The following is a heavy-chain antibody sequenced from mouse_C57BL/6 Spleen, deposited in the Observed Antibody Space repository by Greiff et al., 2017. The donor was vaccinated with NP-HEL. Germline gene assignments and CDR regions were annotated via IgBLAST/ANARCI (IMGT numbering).Heavy chain of an antibody. J-gene: IGHJ3*01. CDR2: IDPSDSYT. Sequence: VQLQESGAELVKPGASVKLSCKASGYTFTSYWMQWVKQRPGQGLEWIGEIDPSDSYTNYNQKFKGKATLTVDTSSSTAYMQLSSLTSEDSAVYYCARSKATAFFAYWGQGTLVTVSA. D-gene: IGHD1-2*01. V-gene: IGHV1-50*01. CDR3: ARSKATAFFAY. CDR1: GYTFTSYW.